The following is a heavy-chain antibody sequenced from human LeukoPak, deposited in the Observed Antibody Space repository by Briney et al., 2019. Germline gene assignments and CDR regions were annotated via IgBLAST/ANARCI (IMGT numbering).Heavy chain of an antibody. CDR3: ARSAETYCGGDCYSFDY. CDR1: GYTFTDYY. V-gene: IGHV1-2*02. CDR2: IKPNSGDT. Sequence: ASVKVSCKASGYTFTDYYMHWVRQAPGQGLEWMGWIKPNSGDTNYAQKFQGRVTMTRDTSISTAYMEVSRLRSDDTAVYYCARSAETYCGGDCYSFDYWGQGTLVTVSS. J-gene: IGHJ4*02. D-gene: IGHD2-21*01.